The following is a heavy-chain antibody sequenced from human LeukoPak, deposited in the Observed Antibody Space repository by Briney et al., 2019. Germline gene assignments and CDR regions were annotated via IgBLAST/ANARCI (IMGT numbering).Heavy chain of an antibody. CDR2: IISSGSTT. CDR3: AREGDGVPDV. J-gene: IGHJ6*02. CDR1: GFTFSDYY. D-gene: IGHD4-17*01. V-gene: IGHV3-11*01. Sequence: PGRSLRLSCAASGFTFSDYYISWIRQAPRKWLEWVSYIISSGSTTYYADSVKGRFPISRDNAKNSLYLQMNSLRAEDTAVYYCAREGDGVPDVWGQGTTVTVSS.